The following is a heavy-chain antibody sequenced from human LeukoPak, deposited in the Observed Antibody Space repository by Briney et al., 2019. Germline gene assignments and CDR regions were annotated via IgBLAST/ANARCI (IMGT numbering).Heavy chain of an antibody. V-gene: IGHV4-61*08. D-gene: IGHD5-18*01. CDR3: ARREYSYGYYYFDY. CDR1: GGSVSSSGYY. J-gene: IGHJ4*02. Sequence: SETLSLTCTVSGGSVSSSGYYWSWIRQPPGKGLEWIGYIYYSGSTNYNPSLKSRVTISVDTSKNQFSLKLSSVTAADTAVYYCARREYSYGYYYFDYWGQGTLVTVSS. CDR2: IYYSGST.